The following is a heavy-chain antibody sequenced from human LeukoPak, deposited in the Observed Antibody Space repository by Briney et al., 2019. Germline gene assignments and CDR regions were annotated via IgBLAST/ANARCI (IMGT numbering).Heavy chain of an antibody. CDR3: ARGNGDYAIHPDY. D-gene: IGHD4-17*01. CDR1: GXTFSSYA. Sequence: GGSLRLSWAASGXTFSSYAVTWVRQAPGKGLEWVSAISGSGSNTYYADSVKGRFTISRDKSKNTLYLQMNSLRADDTAVYYCARGNGDYAIHPDYWGQGTLVTVSS. J-gene: IGHJ4*02. V-gene: IGHV3-23*01. CDR2: ISGSGSNT.